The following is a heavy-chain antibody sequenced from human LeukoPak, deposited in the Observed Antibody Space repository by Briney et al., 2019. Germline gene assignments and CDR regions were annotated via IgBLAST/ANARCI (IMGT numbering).Heavy chain of an antibody. CDR1: GGSISSYY. CDR3: ARVGSSSFGDAFDI. Sequence: SETLSLTCTVSGGSISSYYWSWIRQPPGKGLEWIGYIYYSGSTNYNPSLKSRVTISVDTSKNQFSLKLSSVTAADTAVYYCARVGSSSFGDAFDIWGQGTMVTVSS. V-gene: IGHV4-59*01. CDR2: IYYSGST. J-gene: IGHJ3*02. D-gene: IGHD6-6*01.